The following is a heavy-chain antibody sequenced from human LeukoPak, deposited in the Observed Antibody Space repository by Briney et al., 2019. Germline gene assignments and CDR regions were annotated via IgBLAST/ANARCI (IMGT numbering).Heavy chain of an antibody. V-gene: IGHV4-39*07. J-gene: IGHJ4*02. CDR2: IYSSGST. CDR1: GVSISSGSNY. Sequence: PSETLSLTCSVSGVSISSGSNYWGWIRQPPGKTLEWIGSIYSSGSTYYNPSLKSRVTMSVDTSKNQFSLKLSSVTAADTAVYYCARGGWNKFDYWGQGTLVTVSS. CDR3: ARGGWNKFDY. D-gene: IGHD3-22*01.